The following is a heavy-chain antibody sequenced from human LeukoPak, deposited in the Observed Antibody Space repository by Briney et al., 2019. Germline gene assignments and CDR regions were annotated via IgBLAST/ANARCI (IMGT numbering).Heavy chain of an antibody. CDR2: ISYDGSNK. D-gene: IGHD2-2*01. J-gene: IGHJ5*02. CDR3: AKFTIGYCSSTSCYGLGGFDP. CDR1: GFTFSSYG. Sequence: GGSLRLSCAASGFTFSSYGMHWVRQAPGKGLEWVAVISYDGSNKYYADSVKGRFTISRDNSKNTLYLQMNSLRAEDTAVYYCAKFTIGYCSSTSCYGLGGFDPWGQGTLVTVSS. V-gene: IGHV3-30*18.